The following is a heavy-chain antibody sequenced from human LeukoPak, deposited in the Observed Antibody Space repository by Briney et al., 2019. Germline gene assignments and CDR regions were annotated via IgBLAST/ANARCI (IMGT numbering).Heavy chain of an antibody. CDR3: ATEAMIRGVSLGYFDY. V-gene: IGHV3-7*01. D-gene: IGHD3-10*01. Sequence: GGSLRLSCAASGFSFRSYWMSWVRQAPGKGLEWVANIKQDATEKNYVESVKGRFTIPRDNAKNSLFLQLDSLRAEDTAVYYCATEAMIRGVSLGYFDYWGQGTLVTVSS. CDR2: IKQDATEK. J-gene: IGHJ4*02. CDR1: GFSFRSYW.